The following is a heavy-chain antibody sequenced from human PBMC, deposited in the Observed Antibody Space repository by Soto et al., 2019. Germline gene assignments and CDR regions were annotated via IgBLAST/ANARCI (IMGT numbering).Heavy chain of an antibody. V-gene: IGHV1-69*02. CDR2: IIPILGIA. D-gene: IGHD2-15*01. CDR3: AASGSGGRRRINFDY. CDR1: GGTFSNYT. J-gene: IGHJ4*02. Sequence: ASVKVSCKASGGTFSNYTISWVRQAPGQGLEWMGRIIPILGIANYAQKFQGRVTITADKSTSTAYMELSSLRSEDTAVYYCAASGSGGRRRINFDYWGQGTLVTVSS.